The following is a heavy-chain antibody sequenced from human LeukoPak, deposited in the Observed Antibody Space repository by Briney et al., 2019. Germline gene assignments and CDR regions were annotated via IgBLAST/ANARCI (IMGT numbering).Heavy chain of an antibody. J-gene: IGHJ4*02. CDR3: ARDGDLNPAAPYYFDY. CDR2: INPNSGGT. Sequence: GASVKVSCKASGYTFTGYYMHWVQQAPGQGLEWMGWINPNSGGTNYAQKFQGRVTVTRDTSISTAYMELSRLRSDDTAVYYCARDGDLNPAAPYYFDYWGQGTLVTVSS. D-gene: IGHD7-27*01. V-gene: IGHV1-2*02. CDR1: GYTFTGYY.